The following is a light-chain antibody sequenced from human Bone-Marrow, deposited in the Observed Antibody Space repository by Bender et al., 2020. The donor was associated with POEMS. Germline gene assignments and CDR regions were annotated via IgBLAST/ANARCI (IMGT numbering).Light chain of an antibody. CDR3: QSYDSDIYVV. CDR1: SSDISAYDY. J-gene: IGLJ2*01. CDR2: EVN. Sequence: QSALTQPASVSGSPGQSITISCTGTSSDISAYDYVSWYQHHPDKVPKLMIYEVNKRPSGVPDRFSGSIDSSSNSASLIISGLKTEDEADYYCQSYDSDIYVVFGGGTKVTVL. V-gene: IGLV2-14*01.